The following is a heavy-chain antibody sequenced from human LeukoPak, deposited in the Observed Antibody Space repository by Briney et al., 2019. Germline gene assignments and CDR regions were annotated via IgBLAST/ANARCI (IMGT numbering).Heavy chain of an antibody. CDR1: GFTFSSYS. CDR2: ISSSSSTI. J-gene: IGHJ5*02. Sequence: PGGSLRLSCAASGFTFSSYSMNWVRQVPGKGLEWVSYISSSSSTIYYADSVKGRFTISRDNAKNSLYLQMNSLRAEDTAVYYCARARITIFGVVQASANWFDPWGQGTLVTVSS. CDR3: ARARITIFGVVQASANWFDP. V-gene: IGHV3-48*01. D-gene: IGHD3-3*01.